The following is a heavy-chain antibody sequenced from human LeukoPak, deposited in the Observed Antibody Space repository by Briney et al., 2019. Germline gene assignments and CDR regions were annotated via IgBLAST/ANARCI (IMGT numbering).Heavy chain of an antibody. V-gene: IGHV4-59*01. CDR2: IYYSGST. CDR3: ARDLECSGGSCYGWFDP. D-gene: IGHD2-15*01. Sequence: PSETLSLTCTVSGDSINSYYWMWIPQPPGKGREWIGYIYYSGSTNYNPSLKSRVTISVDTSKNQLSLKLSAVTAADTAVHYCARDLECSGGSCYGWFDPGGQGTLVTVSS. J-gene: IGHJ5*02. CDR1: GDSINSYY.